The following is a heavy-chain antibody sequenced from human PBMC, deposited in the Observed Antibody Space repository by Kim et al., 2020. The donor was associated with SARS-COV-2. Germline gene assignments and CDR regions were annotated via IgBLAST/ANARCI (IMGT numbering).Heavy chain of an antibody. V-gene: IGHV3-23*01. Sequence: ADSVKGRFTISRDNSKNTLYLQMNSLRAEDTAVYYCAKPYYYDSSGYYSNWGQGTLVTVSS. D-gene: IGHD3-22*01. CDR3: AKPYYYDSSGYYSN. J-gene: IGHJ4*02.